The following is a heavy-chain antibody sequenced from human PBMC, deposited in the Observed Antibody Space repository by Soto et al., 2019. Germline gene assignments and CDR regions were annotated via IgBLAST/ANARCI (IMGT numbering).Heavy chain of an antibody. V-gene: IGHV1-18*04. D-gene: IGHD3-22*01. Sequence: QVQLVESGAEVKKPGASVKVSCKASGYTITDYGISWVRQAPGQGLEWMGWISGYNGNTKYAQKFQGRVTMTTDTPTNTAYMELGSLRSDDTAVYYCARDREYYYDSSGNYYYHYGLDVWGQGTTVTVS. J-gene: IGHJ6*02. CDR3: ARDREYYYDSSGNYYYHYGLDV. CDR1: GYTITDYG. CDR2: ISGYNGNT.